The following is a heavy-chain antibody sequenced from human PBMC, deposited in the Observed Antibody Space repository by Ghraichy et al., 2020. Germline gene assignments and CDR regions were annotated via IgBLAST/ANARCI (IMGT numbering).Heavy chain of an antibody. D-gene: IGHD4-23*01. V-gene: IGHV3-48*02. CDR1: GFTFSSYS. Sequence: GGSLRLSCVGSGFTFSSYSMNWVRQSPGKGLEWVSYITSSSSFRSYADSVKGRFTISRDNAHNSLYLKINSLREEDTAVYLCARGSTVVRFFYYDGMDVWGPGTTVTVSS. CDR3: ARGSTVVRFFYYDGMDV. J-gene: IGHJ6*02. CDR2: ITSSSSFR.